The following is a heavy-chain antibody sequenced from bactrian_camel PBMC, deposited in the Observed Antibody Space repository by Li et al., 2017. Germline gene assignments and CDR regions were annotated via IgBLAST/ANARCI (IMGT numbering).Heavy chain of an antibody. CDR2: IYVDGKTT. CDR1: GYTYSMYC. CDR3: ACAEKGAIRGCHVAEDFDY. V-gene: IGHV3S54*01. J-gene: IGHJ6*01. D-gene: IGHD3*01. Sequence: QLVESGGGSVEAGKSLRLSCAASGYTYSMYCMGYFHQAPGKEREAVASIYVDGKTTYYSESVKGRFTIARDNAKLMITLEMNSLKPEDTAIYYCACAEKGAIRGCHVAEDFDYWGQGTQVTVS.